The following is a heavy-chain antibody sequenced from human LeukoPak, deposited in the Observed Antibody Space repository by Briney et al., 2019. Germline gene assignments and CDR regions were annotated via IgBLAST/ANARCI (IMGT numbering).Heavy chain of an antibody. CDR1: GYSISSGYY. D-gene: IGHD2-2*01. V-gene: IGHV4-38-2*02. Sequence: SETLSLTCTVSGYSISSGYYWGWIRQPPGKGLEWIWSIYHSGSTSYNPSLSSRVTMSVDTSKNQFSLKLSSVTAADTAVYYCARVGYCSSTSCSWFDAWGQGTLVTVSS. CDR2: IYHSGST. CDR3: ARVGYCSSTSCSWFDA. J-gene: IGHJ5*02.